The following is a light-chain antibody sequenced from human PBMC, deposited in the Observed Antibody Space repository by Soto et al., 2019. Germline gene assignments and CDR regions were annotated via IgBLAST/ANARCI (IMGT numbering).Light chain of an antibody. CDR2: GNS. J-gene: IGLJ3*02. CDR3: QSSDSSLSGSV. Sequence: QSVLTQPPSVSGAPGQRVTISCTGSSSNIGAGYDVHWYQQLPGTAPKLLIYGNSNRPSGVLDRFSGSKSGTSASLAITGLQAEDEADYYCQSSDSSLSGSVFGGGTKLTVL. CDR1: SSNIGAGYD. V-gene: IGLV1-40*01.